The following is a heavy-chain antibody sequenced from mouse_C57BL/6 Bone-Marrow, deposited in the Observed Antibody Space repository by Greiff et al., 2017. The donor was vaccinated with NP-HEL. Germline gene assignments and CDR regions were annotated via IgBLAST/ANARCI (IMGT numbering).Heavy chain of an antibody. J-gene: IGHJ1*03. Sequence: QVQLQQSGAELARPGASVKLSCKASGYTFTSYGISWVKQRPGQGLEWIGEIYPRSGHTYYNEKFKGKATLTADKSSSTAYMELRSLTSEDSAVYFCARSPVDYDYHWYFEVWGTGTTVTVSS. V-gene: IGHV1-81*01. D-gene: IGHD2-4*01. CDR3: ARSPVDYDYHWYFEV. CDR1: GYTFTSYG. CDR2: IYPRSGHT.